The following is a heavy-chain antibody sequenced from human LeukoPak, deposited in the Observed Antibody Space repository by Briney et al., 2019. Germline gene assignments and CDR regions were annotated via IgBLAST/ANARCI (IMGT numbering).Heavy chain of an antibody. V-gene: IGHV3-11*01. CDR2: ISSSGSTI. CDR1: GFTFNRHW. Sequence: PGGSLRLSCAASGFTFNRHWMSWIRQAPGKGLEWVSYISSSGSTIYYADSVKGRFTISRDNAKNSLYLQMNSLRAEDTAVYYCARAGLLVESVYFDYWGQGTLVTVSS. D-gene: IGHD2-21*02. J-gene: IGHJ4*02. CDR3: ARAGLLVESVYFDY.